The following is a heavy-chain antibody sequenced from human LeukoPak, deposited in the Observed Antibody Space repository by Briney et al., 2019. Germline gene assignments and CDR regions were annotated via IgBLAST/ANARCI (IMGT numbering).Heavy chain of an antibody. CDR2: IIPIFGTA. Sequence: GASVKVSCKASGGTFSSYAISWVRQAPGQGLEWMGGIIPIFGTANYAQKLQGRVTMTTDTSTSTAYMELRSLRSDDTAVYYCAREETWDPRSFDYGAQGPLVTVS. CDR3: AREETWDPRSFDY. CDR1: GGTFSSYA. V-gene: IGHV1-69*05. J-gene: IGHJ4*02. D-gene: IGHD1-26*01.